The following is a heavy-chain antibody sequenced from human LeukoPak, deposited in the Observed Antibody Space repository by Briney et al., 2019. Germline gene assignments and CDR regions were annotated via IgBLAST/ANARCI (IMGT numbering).Heavy chain of an antibody. CDR2: IYYRGDT. CDR3: ARGGMDMPPPLNWFDP. CDR1: GGSVTTTSYY. Sequence: SETLSLTCTVSGGSVTTTSYYWGWIRQPPGKGLEWIGSIYYRGDTYDNPSLKSRVTISIDTSKNQFSLKLNSVTAADTAVYYCARGGMDMPPPLNWFDPWGQGILVTVSS. J-gene: IGHJ5*02. D-gene: IGHD2-2*01. V-gene: IGHV4-39*07.